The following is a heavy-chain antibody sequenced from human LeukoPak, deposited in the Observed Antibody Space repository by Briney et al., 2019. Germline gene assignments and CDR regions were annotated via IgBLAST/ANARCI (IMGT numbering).Heavy chain of an antibody. Sequence: SETLSLTCAVSGGSISSGGYSWSWIRQPPGKGLEWIGYIYHSGSTYYNPSLKSRVTISVDRSKNQFSLKLSSVTAAGTAVYYCAREAVGGSLFGYWGQGTLVTVSS. V-gene: IGHV4-30-2*01. J-gene: IGHJ4*02. CDR3: AREAVGGSLFGY. CDR1: GGSISSGGYS. CDR2: IYHSGST. D-gene: IGHD2-15*01.